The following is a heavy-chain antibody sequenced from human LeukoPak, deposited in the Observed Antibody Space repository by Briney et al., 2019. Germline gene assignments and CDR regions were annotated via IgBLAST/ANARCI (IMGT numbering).Heavy chain of an antibody. Sequence: GRSLRLSCVASGFTFSNWGMHWVRQAPGKGLGWVAIMSNDGRETKYADSVKGRFTISRDNSKNTLYLQMNSLRDDDTAVYHCAKAVGRMGYHLDHWGQGTLVTVSS. J-gene: IGHJ4*02. CDR1: GFTFSNWG. V-gene: IGHV3-30*18. CDR2: MSNDGRET. CDR3: AKAVGRMGYHLDH. D-gene: IGHD3-16*02.